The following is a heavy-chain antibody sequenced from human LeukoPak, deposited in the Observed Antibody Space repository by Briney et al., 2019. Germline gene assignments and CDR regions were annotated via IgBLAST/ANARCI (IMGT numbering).Heavy chain of an antibody. Sequence: GGSLRLSCAASGFTFSSSWMHWVRQAPEKGLVWVSRINSDGSSTSYADSVKGRFTISRDNAKNTLFLQMNSLRAEDTAVYYCTRPESSSSLACDHWGQGTLVTVSS. CDR3: TRPESSSSLACDH. CDR2: INSDGSST. CDR1: GFTFSSSW. V-gene: IGHV3-74*01. D-gene: IGHD2-2*01. J-gene: IGHJ4*02.